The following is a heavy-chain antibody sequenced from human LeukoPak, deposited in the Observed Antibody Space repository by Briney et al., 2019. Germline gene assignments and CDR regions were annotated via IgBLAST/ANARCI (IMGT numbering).Heavy chain of an antibody. J-gene: IGHJ4*02. V-gene: IGHV3-23*01. D-gene: IGHD3-10*01. CDR3: AKDRYYYGSGSPYFDY. CDR1: GFTFSSYA. Sequence: GGSLRLSCAASGFTFSSYAMSWVRQAPGKGLEWVSAISGSGGSTYYADSAKGRFTISRDNSKNTLYLQMNSLRAEDTAVYYCAKDRYYYGSGSPYFDYWGQGTLVTVPS. CDR2: ISGSGGST.